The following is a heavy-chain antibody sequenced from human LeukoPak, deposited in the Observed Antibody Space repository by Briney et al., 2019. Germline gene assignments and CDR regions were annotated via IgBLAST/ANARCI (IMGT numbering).Heavy chain of an antibody. Sequence: GGSLRLSCAASGFTFSSYAMHWVRQAPGKGLKWVAVISYDGSNKYYADSVKGRFTISRDNSKNTLYLQMNSLRAEDTAVYYCARVPYADVWGQGTTVTVSS. CDR2: ISYDGSNK. J-gene: IGHJ6*02. V-gene: IGHV3-30-3*01. CDR3: ARVPYADV. CDR1: GFTFSSYA.